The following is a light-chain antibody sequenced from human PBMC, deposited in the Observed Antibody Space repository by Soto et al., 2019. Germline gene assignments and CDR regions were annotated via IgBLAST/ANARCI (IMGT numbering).Light chain of an antibody. CDR2: AAS. J-gene: IGKJ4*01. CDR1: ESVSTN. Sequence: EIVMTQSPATLSVSPGEIATLSCRASESVSTNLAWYQQKPDQTPRLLIYAASTRATGIPARCSGSGSGTEFTLTSSSLQSEDFAVYYCQQYDIGSGFGGGTKVEIK. CDR3: QQYDIGSG. V-gene: IGKV3-15*01.